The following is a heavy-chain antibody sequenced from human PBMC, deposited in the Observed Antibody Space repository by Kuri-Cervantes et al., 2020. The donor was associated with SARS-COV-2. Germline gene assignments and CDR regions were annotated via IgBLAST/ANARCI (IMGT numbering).Heavy chain of an antibody. CDR3: AREGSDIVVVPAAIRVYYYMDV. Sequence: SETLSLTCTVSGGSISSHYWSWIRQPPGKGLEWIGSIYHSGSTYYNPSLKSRVTISVDTSKNQFSLKLSSVTAADTAVYYCAREGSDIVVVPAAIRVYYYMDVWGKGTTVTVSS. D-gene: IGHD2-2*01. CDR1: GGSISSHY. V-gene: IGHV4-39*01. J-gene: IGHJ6*03. CDR2: IYHSGST.